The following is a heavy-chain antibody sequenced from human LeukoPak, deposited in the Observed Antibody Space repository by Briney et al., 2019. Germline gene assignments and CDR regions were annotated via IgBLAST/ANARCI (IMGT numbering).Heavy chain of an antibody. CDR1: GFTFSSYS. V-gene: IGHV3-21*01. CDR3: ARDISGSLKYYYYGMDV. CDR2: ISSSSSYI. Sequence: GGSLRLSCAASGFTFSSYSMNWVRQAPGKGLEWVSSISSSSSYIYYADSVKGRFTISRDNAKNSLYLQMNSLRAEDTAVYYCARDISGSLKYYYYGMDVWGQGTTATVSS. J-gene: IGHJ6*02. D-gene: IGHD1-26*01.